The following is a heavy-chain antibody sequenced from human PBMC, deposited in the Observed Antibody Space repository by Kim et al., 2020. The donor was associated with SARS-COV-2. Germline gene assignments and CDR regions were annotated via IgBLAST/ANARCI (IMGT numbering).Heavy chain of an antibody. Sequence: GGSLRLSCAASGFTFSSYSMNWVRQAPGKGLEWVSYISSSSSTIYYADSVKGRFTISRDNAKNSLYLQMNSLRAEDTAVYYCARPKYYYGSGSYFPLHYYYGMVVWGQGTTVTVSS. V-gene: IGHV3-48*04. J-gene: IGHJ6*02. CDR1: GFTFSSYS. CDR3: ARPKYYYGSGSYFPLHYYYGMVV. D-gene: IGHD3-10*01. CDR2: ISSSSSTI.